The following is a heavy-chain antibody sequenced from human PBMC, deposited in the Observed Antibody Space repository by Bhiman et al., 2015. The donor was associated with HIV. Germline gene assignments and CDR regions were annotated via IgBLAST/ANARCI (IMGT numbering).Heavy chain of an antibody. CDR1: GFTVSNNY. D-gene: IGHD3-3*01. J-gene: IGHJ6*03. CDR3: AGPGGDFWSGYYTGGAMDV. V-gene: IGHV3-66*01. Sequence: EVQLVESGGGLVKPGGSLRLSCAASGFTVSNNYMSWVRQAPGKGLEWVSVIYSGGSTYYADSVKGRFTISRDNSKNTLYLQMNSLRAEDTAVYYCAGPGGDFWSGYYTGGAMDVWGKGTTVTVS. CDR2: IYSGGST.